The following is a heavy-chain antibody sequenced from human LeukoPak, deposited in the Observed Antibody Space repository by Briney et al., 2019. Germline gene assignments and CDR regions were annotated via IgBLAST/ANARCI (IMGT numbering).Heavy chain of an antibody. D-gene: IGHD2-21*01. V-gene: IGHV1-8*03. CDR3: ARVGIAGMDV. Sequence: ASVKVSCKASGYTFTNYDVNWVRQATGQGLEWMGWMNPKSQNTSYAQKFQGRVTITTNPSISTAYMELSSLRSEDTAVYYCARVGIAGMDVWGQGTTVTVSS. CDR1: GYTFTNYD. J-gene: IGHJ6*02. CDR2: MNPKSQNT.